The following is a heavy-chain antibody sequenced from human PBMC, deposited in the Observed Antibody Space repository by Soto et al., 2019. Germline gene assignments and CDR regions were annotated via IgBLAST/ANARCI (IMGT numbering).Heavy chain of an antibody. CDR2: ISSSLSFI. CDR1: GFTFGSHA. V-gene: IGHV3-21*06. CDR3: ARVALSHKAAFDL. Sequence: EVRLVESGGGLVKSGGSLRLSCAASGFTFGSHAMNWVRQAPGKGLEWVSSISSSLSFINYADSVRGRFTISRDNARNSLYLQMNSLRAEDTAVYYCARVALSHKAAFDLWGQGTVVTVSS. J-gene: IGHJ3*01. D-gene: IGHD5-12*01.